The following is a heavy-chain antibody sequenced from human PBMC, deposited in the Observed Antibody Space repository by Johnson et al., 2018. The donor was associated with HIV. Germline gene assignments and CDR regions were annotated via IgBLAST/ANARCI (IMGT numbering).Heavy chain of an antibody. CDR3: SRVVKFNWIFAAFDM. J-gene: IGHJ3*02. CDR2: ITWNGGNT. CDR1: GFTFSSYD. V-gene: IGHV3-30*03. D-gene: IGHD2/OR15-2a*01. Sequence: QVQVLESGGGLVQPGGSLRLSCAASGFTFSSYDMHWVRQAPGKGLEWVSGITWNGGNTDYADSVKGRFTISRDTAKNSLYLQMNSLRAEDTALYYCSRVVKFNWIFAAFDMWGQGTMVTVPS.